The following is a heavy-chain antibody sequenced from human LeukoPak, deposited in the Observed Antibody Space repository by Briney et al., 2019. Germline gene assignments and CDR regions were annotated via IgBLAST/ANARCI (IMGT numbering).Heavy chain of an antibody. D-gene: IGHD6-6*01. CDR3: ARGRGIAARRFPFDY. J-gene: IGHJ4*02. CDR2: INHSGST. V-gene: IGHV4-34*01. Sequence: SETLSLTCAAYGGSFSDYYWTWIRQPPGKGLEWIGEINHSGSTIYNPSLKSRVTISVDTSKNQFSLKLSSVTAADTAVYYCARGRGIAARRFPFDYWGQGTLVTVSS. CDR1: GGSFSDYY.